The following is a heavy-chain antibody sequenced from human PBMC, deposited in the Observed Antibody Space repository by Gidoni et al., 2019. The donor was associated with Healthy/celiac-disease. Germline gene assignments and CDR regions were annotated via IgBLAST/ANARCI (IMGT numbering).Heavy chain of an antibody. CDR3: ASPLSGYCSGGSCYRPRYYGMDV. V-gene: IGHV1-8*01. D-gene: IGHD2-15*01. CDR2: INPNSGNT. J-gene: IGHJ6*02. CDR1: GYTFTSYD. Sequence: QLQLVQSGAEVQKPWASVKVSCQASGYTFTSYDINLVRHATGQGLVWMGWINPNSGNTGYEEKVKGRVSMTRNTSISTAYMELSSLRSEDTAVYYCASPLSGYCSGGSCYRPRYYGMDVWGQGTTVTVSS.